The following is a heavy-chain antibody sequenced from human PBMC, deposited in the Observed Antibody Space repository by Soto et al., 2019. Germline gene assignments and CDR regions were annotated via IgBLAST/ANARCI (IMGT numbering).Heavy chain of an antibody. CDR3: TTGSVEGV. CDR2: IKTSADGGAT. J-gene: IGHJ6*02. Sequence: EVQLVESGGGLVKPGGSLRLSCAASGFTFNTAWMNWVRQAPGEGLEWVGRIKTSADGGATDYAAPVQGRFPISRDDSQNALYLHMNSLKTEDTAVYYCTTGSVEGVWGQGTTVTVSS. V-gene: IGHV3-15*07. D-gene: IGHD2-15*01. CDR1: GFTFNTAW.